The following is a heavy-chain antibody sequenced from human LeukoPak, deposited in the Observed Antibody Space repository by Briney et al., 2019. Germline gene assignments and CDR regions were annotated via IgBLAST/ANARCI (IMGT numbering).Heavy chain of an antibody. CDR2: ISSRSSYR. Sequence: GSLRPSFSASGFTFSSYSMNLGPPAPGKGLGWVSSISSRSSYRYYADSMKGRFTISRDNAKNSLYLQMNSLRAEDTAVYYRARATQYCSGGSCYDTWFDPWGQGTLVTVSS. J-gene: IGHJ5*02. D-gene: IGHD2-15*01. CDR3: ARATQYCSGGSCYDTWFDP. CDR1: GFTFSSYS. V-gene: IGHV3-21*01.